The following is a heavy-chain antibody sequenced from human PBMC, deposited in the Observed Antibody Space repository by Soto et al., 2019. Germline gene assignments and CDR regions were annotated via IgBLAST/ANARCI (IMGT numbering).Heavy chain of an antibody. V-gene: IGHV3-21*01. CDR2: ISSSSSYI. J-gene: IGHJ6*02. CDR3: ARGTIDSSSLYYYYYYGMDV. D-gene: IGHD6-13*01. Sequence: PGGSLRLSCAASGFTFSSYSMNWVRQAPGKGLEWVSSISSSSSYIYYADSVKGRFTISRDNAKNSLYLQMNSLRAEDTAVYYCARGTIDSSSLYYYYYYGMDVWGQGTTVTVS. CDR1: GFTFSSYS.